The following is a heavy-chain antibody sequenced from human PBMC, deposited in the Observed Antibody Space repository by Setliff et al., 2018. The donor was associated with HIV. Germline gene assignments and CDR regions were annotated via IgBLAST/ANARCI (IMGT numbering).Heavy chain of an antibody. CDR3: ASGTGDSDWFDP. CDR1: GYTFTGYY. D-gene: IGHD7-27*01. J-gene: IGHJ5*02. V-gene: IGHV1-69*13. CDR2: IVPIFQAP. Sequence: ASVKVSCKASGYTFTGYYMHWVRQAPGQGLEWIGGIVPIFQAPKYAQKFRGRVTISADGSASTVYMEMSSLRSEDTAVYYCASGTGDSDWFDPWGQGTLVTVSS.